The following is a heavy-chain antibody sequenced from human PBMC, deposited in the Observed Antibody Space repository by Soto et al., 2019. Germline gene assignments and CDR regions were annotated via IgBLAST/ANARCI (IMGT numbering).Heavy chain of an antibody. CDR1: GWSFSGYY. CDR2: INHSGST. CDR3: ARGDAYCSSCSCYEDAFDI. J-gene: IGHJ3*02. D-gene: IGHD2-2*01. Sequence: SETLSLTCAVYGWSFSGYYWSWIRQPPGKGLEWIGAINHSGSTNYNPSLKSRVTISVDTSKNQFSLKLSSVTAADTAVYYCARGDAYCSSCSCYEDAFDIWGQGTMVTVSS. V-gene: IGHV4-34*01.